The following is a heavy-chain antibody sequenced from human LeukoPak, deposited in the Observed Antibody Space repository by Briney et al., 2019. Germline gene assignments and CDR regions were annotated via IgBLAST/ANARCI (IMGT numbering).Heavy chain of an antibody. Sequence: GGSLRLSCTASGFSFSGHWMHWARQLPGKGLVWVSRISPTGSTTSYADSVKGRFTVSRDNAKNTLYLQANTLRAQDTAVYYCARGPNSNWSGLDFWGQGTLLTVSS. D-gene: IGHD6-6*01. CDR3: ARGPNSNWSGLDF. V-gene: IGHV3-74*01. CDR2: ISPTGSTT. J-gene: IGHJ4*02. CDR1: GFSFSGHW.